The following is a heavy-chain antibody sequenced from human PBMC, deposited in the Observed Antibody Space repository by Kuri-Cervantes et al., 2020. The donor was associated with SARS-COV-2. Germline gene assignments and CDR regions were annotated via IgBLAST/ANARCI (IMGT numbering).Heavy chain of an antibody. J-gene: IGHJ5*02. V-gene: IGHV3-23*01. CDR1: GFTFSSYA. CDR2: ISGSGGAT. CDR3: AKDWTVSPSYWFDP. Sequence: ETLSLTCAASGFTFSSYAMSWVRQAPGKGLEWVSTISGSGGATRSADSVKGRFIISRGNSNNTLYLQMNSLRAEDTAVYYCAKDWTVSPSYWFDPWGQGTLVTVSS. D-gene: IGHD3/OR15-3a*01.